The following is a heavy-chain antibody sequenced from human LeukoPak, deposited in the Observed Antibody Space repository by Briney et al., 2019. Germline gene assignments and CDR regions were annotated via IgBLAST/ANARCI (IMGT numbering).Heavy chain of an antibody. CDR3: ARGDKLSSWYFAY. J-gene: IGHJ4*02. CDR2: ISGSGGST. CDR1: GFTFSSYG. V-gene: IGHV3-23*01. D-gene: IGHD6-13*01. Sequence: GGSLRLSCAASGFTFSSYGMSWVRQAPGKGLEWVSAISGSGGSTYYADSVKGRFTISRDNAKNSLYLQMNSLRAEDTAVYYCARGDKLSSWYFAYWGQGTLVTVSS.